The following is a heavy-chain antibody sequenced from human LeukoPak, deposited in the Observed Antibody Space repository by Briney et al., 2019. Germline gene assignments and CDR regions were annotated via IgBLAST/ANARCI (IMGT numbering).Heavy chain of an antibody. J-gene: IGHJ5*02. CDR2: INHSGST. CDR3: ARPRVNWFDP. V-gene: IGHV4-34*01. Sequence: GSLRLSCAASGFTFSSYWMSWVRQPPGKGLEWIGEINHSGSTNYNPSLKSRVTISVDTSKNQFSLKLSSVTAADTAVYYCARPRVNWFDPWGQGTLVTVSS. CDR1: GFTFSSYW.